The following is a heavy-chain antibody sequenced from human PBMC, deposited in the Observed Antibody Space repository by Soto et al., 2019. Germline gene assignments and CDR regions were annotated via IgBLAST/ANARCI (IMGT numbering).Heavy chain of an antibody. V-gene: IGHV3-74*01. CDR2: INSDGSTT. J-gene: IGHJ3*01. CDR3: ARDIGGVTASDVFDV. Sequence: EVQLVESGGGLVQPGGSLRLSCAASGFTFSHYWMHWVRQTPGKGLVWISRINSDGSTTSSADAVRGRFSMSRDNAKNSLYLQMNSLRADDTAVYFCARDIGGVTASDVFDVWGHGTMVTVSS. CDR1: GFTFSHYW. D-gene: IGHD2-21*02.